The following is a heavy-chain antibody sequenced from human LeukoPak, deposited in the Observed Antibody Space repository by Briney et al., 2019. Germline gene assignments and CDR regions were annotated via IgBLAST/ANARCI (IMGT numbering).Heavy chain of an antibody. J-gene: IGHJ4*02. Sequence: PSETLSLTCTVSGYSISSGYYWGWIRQPPGKGLEWIGSIYHSGSTYYNPSLKSLVTISVDTSKNQFSLKLSSVTAADTAVYYCARRRYCSSTSCPTPFDYWGQGTLVTVSS. V-gene: IGHV4-38-2*02. D-gene: IGHD2-2*01. CDR1: GYSISSGYY. CDR3: ARRRYCSSTSCPTPFDY. CDR2: IYHSGST.